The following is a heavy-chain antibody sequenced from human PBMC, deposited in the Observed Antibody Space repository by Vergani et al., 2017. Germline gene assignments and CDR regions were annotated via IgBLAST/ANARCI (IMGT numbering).Heavy chain of an antibody. Sequence: QVQLVESGGGVVQRGGSLRLSCATSGCTLSNYDMQWIRQGPGKGLEFLAFIQLDGSNQYYADSVKGRFTLSRDFSKNTLYLQMNSLRTDDTATYYCAKHFRGWGIDYWGQGTQVIVSS. CDR1: GCTLSNYD. D-gene: IGHD3-16*01. CDR2: IQLDGSNQ. V-gene: IGHV3-30*02. CDR3: AKHFRGWGIDY. J-gene: IGHJ4*02.